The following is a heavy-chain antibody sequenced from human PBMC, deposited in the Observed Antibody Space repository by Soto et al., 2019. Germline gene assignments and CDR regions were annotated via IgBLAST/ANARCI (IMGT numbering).Heavy chain of an antibody. D-gene: IGHD3-16*02. V-gene: IGHV3-33*01. CDR2: IWYDGSNK. J-gene: IGHJ6*02. CDR3: ARDDIVYYGMDV. Sequence: GGSLRLSCAASGFTFSSYGMHWVRQAPGKGLEWVAVIWYDGSNKYYADSVKGRFTISRDNSKNTLYLQMNSLRAEDTAVYYWARDDIVYYGMDVWGQGTTVTVSS. CDR1: GFTFSSYG.